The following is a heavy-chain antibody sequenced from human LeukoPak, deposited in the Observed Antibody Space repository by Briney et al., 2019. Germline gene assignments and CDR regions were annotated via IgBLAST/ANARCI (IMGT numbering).Heavy chain of an antibody. CDR3: AREGKLTGYFGGLGFNY. Sequence: SETLSLTCTVSGGSIGSYYWSWIRQPPGKGLEWIGNIDYSGSTIYNPALKSRVTVSVDTSKNQFSLNLTSVTAADTAVYYCAREGKLTGYFGGLGFNYWGQGILVTVSS. CDR1: GGSIGSYY. V-gene: IGHV4-59*01. D-gene: IGHD6-19*01. CDR2: IDYSGST. J-gene: IGHJ4*02.